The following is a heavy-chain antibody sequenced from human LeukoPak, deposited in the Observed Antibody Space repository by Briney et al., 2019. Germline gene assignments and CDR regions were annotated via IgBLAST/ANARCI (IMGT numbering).Heavy chain of an antibody. CDR2: IYPGDSAT. J-gene: IGHJ5*02. CDR3: ARLPYCGGDCYPNWFDT. V-gene: IGHV5-51*01. CDR1: GSSFTNYW. D-gene: IGHD2-21*02. Sequence: GESLKISCKGSGSSFTNYWIGWVRQLPGKGLELMGVIYPGDSATRYSPSFQGQVAISVDKSIRTAYLQWSSLKASDIAMYYCARLPYCGGDCYPNWFDTWGQGTLVTVSS.